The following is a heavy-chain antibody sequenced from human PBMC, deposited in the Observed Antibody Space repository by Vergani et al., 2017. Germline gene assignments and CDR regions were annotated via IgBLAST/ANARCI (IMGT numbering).Heavy chain of an antibody. V-gene: IGHV4-34*01. CDR3: ATVYYDSSGYYLGEGY. J-gene: IGHJ4*02. CDR1: GGSFSGYY. CDR2: INHSGST. D-gene: IGHD3-22*01. Sequence: QVQLQQWGAGLLKPSETLSLTCAVYGGSFSGYYWSWIRQPPGKGLEWIGEINHSGSTNYNPSLKSRVTISVDTSKNQFSLKLSSVTAADTAVYYCATVYYDSSGYYLGEGYWGQGTLVTVSS.